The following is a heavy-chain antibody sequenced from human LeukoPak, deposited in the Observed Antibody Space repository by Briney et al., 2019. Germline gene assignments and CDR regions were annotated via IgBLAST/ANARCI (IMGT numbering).Heavy chain of an antibody. CDR3: ARIRNNYYGSTPYYYYYMDV. J-gene: IGHJ6*03. Sequence: EASVEVSCKASGYTFTGYYMHWVRQAPGQGLEWMGGIIPIFGTANYAQKFQGRVTITTDESTSTAYMELSSLRSEDTAVYYCARIRNNYYGSTPYYYYYMDVWGKGTTVTVSS. CDR1: GYTFTGYY. D-gene: IGHD3-10*01. CDR2: IIPIFGTA. V-gene: IGHV1-69*05.